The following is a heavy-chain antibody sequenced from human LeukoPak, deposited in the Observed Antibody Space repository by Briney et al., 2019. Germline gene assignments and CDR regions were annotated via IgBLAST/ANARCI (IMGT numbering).Heavy chain of an antibody. J-gene: IGHJ4*02. CDR1: GFTVSSNY. CDR2: IYSGGST. V-gene: IGHV3-53*01. CDR3: ASGLVVPYYFDY. D-gene: IGHD2-2*01. Sequence: GGSLRLSCAASGFTVSSNYMSWVRQAPGKVLEWVSVIYSGGSTYYADSVKGRFTISRDNSKNTLYLQMNSLRAEDTAVYYCASGLVVPYYFDYWGQGTLVTVSS.